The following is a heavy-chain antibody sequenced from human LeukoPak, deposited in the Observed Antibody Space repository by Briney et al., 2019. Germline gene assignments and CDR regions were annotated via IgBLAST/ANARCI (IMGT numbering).Heavy chain of an antibody. V-gene: IGHV4-34*01. Sequence: SETLSLTCAVYGGSFSGYYWSWIRQPPGKGLEWIGEINHSGSTNYNPSLKSRVTISVDTSKNQFSLKLSPVTAADTAVYYCARGLGDYDSSGYHHDYWGQGTLVTVSS. D-gene: IGHD3-22*01. CDR2: INHSGST. J-gene: IGHJ4*02. CDR1: GGSFSGYY. CDR3: ARGLGDYDSSGYHHDY.